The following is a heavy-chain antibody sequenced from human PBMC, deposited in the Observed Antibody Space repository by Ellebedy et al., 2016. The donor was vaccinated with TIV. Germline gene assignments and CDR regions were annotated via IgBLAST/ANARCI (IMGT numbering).Heavy chain of an antibody. CDR1: GYTFTTYY. V-gene: IGHV1-18*04. D-gene: IGHD3-10*02. Sequence: ASVKVSCKASGYTFTTYYMHWVRQAPGQGLEWMGWISAYNGNTNYAQKLQGRVIMTTDTSTSTAYMELRSLRSDDTAVYYCARDHMFGGHLVQYWYFDLWGRGTLVTVSS. J-gene: IGHJ2*01. CDR3: ARDHMFGGHLVQYWYFDL. CDR2: ISAYNGNT.